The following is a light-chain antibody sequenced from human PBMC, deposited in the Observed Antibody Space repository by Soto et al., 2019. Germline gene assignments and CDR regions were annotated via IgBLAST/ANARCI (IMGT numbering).Light chain of an antibody. V-gene: IGKV3-11*01. CDR3: QQRSI. CDR1: KGVSSY. Sequence: EIVLTQSPATLSLSPGEKPTLSCRAVKGVSSYLAWYQQKPGQAPRLLIYDASNRATGIPARFSGSGSGTDFTLTISSLEPEDFAVYYCQQRSIFGPGTKVDIK. CDR2: DAS. J-gene: IGKJ3*01.